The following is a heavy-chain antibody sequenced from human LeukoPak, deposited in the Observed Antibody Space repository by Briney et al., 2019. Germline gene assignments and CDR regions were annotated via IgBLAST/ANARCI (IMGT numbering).Heavy chain of an antibody. CDR2: ISSSSSYI. CDR1: GFTFSSYS. Sequence: GGSLRLSCAASGFTFSSYSMSWVRQAPGKGLEWVSSISSSSSYIYYADSVKGRFTISRDNAKNSLYLQMNSLRAEDTAVYYCARDRAPYYYGSSGYYPPWDAFDIWGQGTMVTVSS. D-gene: IGHD3-22*01. J-gene: IGHJ3*02. CDR3: ARDRAPYYYGSSGYYPPWDAFDI. V-gene: IGHV3-21*01.